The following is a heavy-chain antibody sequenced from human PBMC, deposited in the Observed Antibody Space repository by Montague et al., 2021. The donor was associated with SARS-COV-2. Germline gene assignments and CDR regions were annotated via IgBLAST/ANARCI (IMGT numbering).Heavy chain of an antibody. Sequence: SETRSLTCAVYGGSFGDDHWSWIRQPPGKGLEWIGYIYYSGTTNYNPSLKSRVTISVDTSKNQFSLKLSSVTAADTAVFYCARTRLDYNDYVFDYWGQGILVTVSS. CDR3: ARTRLDYNDYVFDY. V-gene: IGHV4-59*01. CDR2: IYYSGTT. J-gene: IGHJ4*02. CDR1: GGSFGDDH. D-gene: IGHD4-11*01.